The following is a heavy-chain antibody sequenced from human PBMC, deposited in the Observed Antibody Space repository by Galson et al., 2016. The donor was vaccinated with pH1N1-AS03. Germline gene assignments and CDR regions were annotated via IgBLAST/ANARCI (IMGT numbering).Heavy chain of an antibody. V-gene: IGHV1-2*06. J-gene: IGHJ4*02. CDR1: GYIFAVYY. Sequence: SVKVSCKASGYIFAVYYIHWVRQAPGQGLEWLGRINPNTGVTNFGQKVQGRVTMTRDTSVNTAFMELTRLRSGDTAVYYCASETIVGASSIDFWGQGTLVTVSS. CDR3: ASETIVGASSIDF. CDR2: INPNTGVT. D-gene: IGHD1-26*01.